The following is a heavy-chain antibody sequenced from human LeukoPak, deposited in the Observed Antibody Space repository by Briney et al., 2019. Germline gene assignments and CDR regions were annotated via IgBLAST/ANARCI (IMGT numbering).Heavy chain of an antibody. CDR1: GGSINSYF. Sequence: PSETLSLTCTVSGGSINSYFWTWIRQPAGKGLEWNGRIYTGGSTNYNPSLKSRVTMSVDTSKNQFSLKLNSVTAADTAVYYCARQEGGIVGPYWGQGTLVTVSS. CDR2: IYTGGST. D-gene: IGHD1-26*01. J-gene: IGHJ4*02. CDR3: ARQEGGIVGPY. V-gene: IGHV4-4*07.